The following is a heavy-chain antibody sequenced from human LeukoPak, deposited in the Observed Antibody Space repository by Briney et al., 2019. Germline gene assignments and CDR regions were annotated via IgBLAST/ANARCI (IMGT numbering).Heavy chain of an antibody. Sequence: PGVSLRLSCAASGFTFSSYATSWVRQAPGKGLEWVSAISGSGGSTYYADSVKGRFTISRDNSKNTLYLQMNSLRAEDTAVYYCAKECYGDYDAFDIWGQGTMVTVSS. V-gene: IGHV3-23*01. CDR2: ISGSGGST. CDR1: GFTFSSYA. J-gene: IGHJ3*02. D-gene: IGHD4-17*01. CDR3: AKECYGDYDAFDI.